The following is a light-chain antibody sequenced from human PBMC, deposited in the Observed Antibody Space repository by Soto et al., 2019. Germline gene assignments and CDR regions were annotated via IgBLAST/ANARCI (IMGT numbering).Light chain of an antibody. Sequence: EVVMTQSPATLSVSPGERVTLSCRASQSVRSNLAWYQQKPGQAPRLLIYGASTRAAGIPARFSGSVSGTEFTLTISSLQSEDFAVYYCQQYNNWPPWTFGQGTKVEIK. CDR3: QQYNNWPPWT. CDR2: GAS. J-gene: IGKJ1*01. V-gene: IGKV3-15*01. CDR1: QSVRSN.